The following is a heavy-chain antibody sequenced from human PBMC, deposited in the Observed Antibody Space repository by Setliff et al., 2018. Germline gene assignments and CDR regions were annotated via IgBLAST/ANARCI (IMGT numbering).Heavy chain of an antibody. CDR1: GGSITDRNW. CDR3: ARRRRDDSSGYYYVGWFDP. CDR2: MYHSGNT. D-gene: IGHD3-22*01. Sequence: SETLSLTCALSGGSITDRNWWNWVRQPPGKGLEWIGEMYHSGNTYYNPSLKSRVTISVDTSKNQFSLKLSSVTAADTAVYYCARRRRDDSSGYYYVGWFDPWGQGTLVTVSS. J-gene: IGHJ5*02. V-gene: IGHV4-4*02.